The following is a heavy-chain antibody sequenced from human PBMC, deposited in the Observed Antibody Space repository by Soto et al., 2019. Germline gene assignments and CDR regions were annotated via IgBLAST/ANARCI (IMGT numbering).Heavy chain of an antibody. CDR2: IIPIFATA. V-gene: IGHV1-69*13. J-gene: IGHJ4*02. CDR1: GDTFSSSYA. CDR3: AKTPPRTTATAYYFDY. Sequence: GASVKVSCKASGDTFSSSYATSWVRQAPGQGLEWMGGIIPIFATANYAQKFQGRVTITADESTNTAYMELSSLTSEDTAVYYCAKTPPRTTATAYYFDYWGQGTLVTVSS. D-gene: IGHD4-17*01.